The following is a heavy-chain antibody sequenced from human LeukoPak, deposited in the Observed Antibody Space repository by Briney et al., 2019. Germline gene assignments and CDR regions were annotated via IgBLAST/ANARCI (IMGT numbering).Heavy chain of an antibody. CDR1: GFTFSSYA. D-gene: IGHD3-22*01. Sequence: GGSLRLSCAASGFTFSSYAMGWVRQPPGKGLEWVSAVLASGGRTFYADSVKGRYTISRDNSKNTLYLQMNSLRAEDTAVYYCAKYYKLSGYYLGGYDYWGQGTLVTVSS. CDR2: VLASGGRT. V-gene: IGHV3-23*01. J-gene: IGHJ4*02. CDR3: AKYYKLSGYYLGGYDY.